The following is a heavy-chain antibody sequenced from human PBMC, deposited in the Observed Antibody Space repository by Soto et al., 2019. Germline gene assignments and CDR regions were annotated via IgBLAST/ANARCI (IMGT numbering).Heavy chain of an antibody. D-gene: IGHD2-21*01. CDR1: GGTFSSYT. J-gene: IGHJ4*02. CDR3: ARGGDGYNPFDY. V-gene: IGHV1-69*02. CDR2: IIPILGIA. Sequence: QVQLVQSGAEVKKPGSSVKVSCKASGGTFSSYTISWVRQAPGQGLEWMGRIIPILGIANYAQKFQGRVTITAKKSMSTAYMELSSLRSEDTAVYYCARGGDGYNPFDYWGQGTLVTVSS.